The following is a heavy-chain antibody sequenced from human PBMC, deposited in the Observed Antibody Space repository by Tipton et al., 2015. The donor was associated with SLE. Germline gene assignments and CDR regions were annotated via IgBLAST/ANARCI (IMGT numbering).Heavy chain of an antibody. D-gene: IGHD1-26*01. Sequence: TLSLTCTVSGDSISTGTYYWGWIRQPPGKGLEWIGYTGSTSYNPSLKSRVTISVDTSKNQFSLRLSSVTAADTAVYYCAKGEGFYGDLYFHHWGRGTLVTVS. V-gene: IGHV4-39*07. CDR2: YTGST. CDR1: GDSISTGTYY. CDR3: AKGEGFYGDLYFHH. J-gene: IGHJ1*01.